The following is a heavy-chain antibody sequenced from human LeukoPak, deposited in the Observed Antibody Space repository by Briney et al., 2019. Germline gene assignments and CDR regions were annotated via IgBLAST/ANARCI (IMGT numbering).Heavy chain of an antibody. D-gene: IGHD2-15*01. CDR1: GGSISSSSYY. Sequence: SETLSLTCTVSGGSISSSSYYWGWIRQPPGKGLEWIGSIYYSGSTYYNPSLKSRVTISVDTSKNQFSLKLSSVTAADTAVCYCARRRLGYCSGGSCSGIGYWGQGTLVTVSS. CDR2: IYYSGST. V-gene: IGHV4-39*07. CDR3: ARRRLGYCSGGSCSGIGY. J-gene: IGHJ4*02.